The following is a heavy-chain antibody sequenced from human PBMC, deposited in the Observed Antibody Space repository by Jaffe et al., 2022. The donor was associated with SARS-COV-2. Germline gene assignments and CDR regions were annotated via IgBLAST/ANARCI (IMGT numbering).Heavy chain of an antibody. Sequence: EVQLLESGGGLVQPGGSLRLSCVGSGFIFSDYWMSWVRQAPGKGLEWVANIKEDGSKTYYVDSVKGRFTISRDNVKKSVYLQMNSLRDEDTALYYCVRAIGAAGSYWGQGTLVTVSS. CDR3: VRAIGAAGSY. CDR1: GFIFSDYW. V-gene: IGHV3-7*03. D-gene: IGHD6-13*01. J-gene: IGHJ4*02. CDR2: IKEDGSKT.